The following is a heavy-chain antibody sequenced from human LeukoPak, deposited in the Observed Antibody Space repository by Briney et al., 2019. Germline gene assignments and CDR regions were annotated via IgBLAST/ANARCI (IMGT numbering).Heavy chain of an antibody. D-gene: IGHD5-18*01. Sequence: ASVKVSCKASGYTFTGYYMHWVRQAPGQGLEWMGWINPNSGDTNYAQKFQGRVTMTRDTSISTAYMELSRLRSDDTAVYYCAADQVTPGSPVIWGQGTMVTVSS. CDR1: GYTFTGYY. J-gene: IGHJ3*02. V-gene: IGHV1-2*02. CDR3: AADQVTPGSPVI. CDR2: INPNSGDT.